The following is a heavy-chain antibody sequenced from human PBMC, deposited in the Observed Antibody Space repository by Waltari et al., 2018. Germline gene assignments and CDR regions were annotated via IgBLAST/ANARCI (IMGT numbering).Heavy chain of an antibody. CDR1: GGSISSRSYY. Sequence: QLQLQESGPGLVKPSETLSLTCTVSGGSISSRSYYWGWIRQPPGKGLEWIGSIYYSGSTYYNPSLKSRVTISVDTSKNQFSLKLSSVTAADTAVYYCARHDDPHAFDIWGQGTMVTVSS. CDR3: ARHDDPHAFDI. V-gene: IGHV4-39*01. CDR2: IYYSGST. D-gene: IGHD1-1*01. J-gene: IGHJ3*02.